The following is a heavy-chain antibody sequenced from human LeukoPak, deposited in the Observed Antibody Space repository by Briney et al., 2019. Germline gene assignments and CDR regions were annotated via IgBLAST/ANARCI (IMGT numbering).Heavy chain of an antibody. J-gene: IGHJ3*02. CDR1: GYTFTGYY. Sequence: ASVKVSCKASGYTFTGYYMHWVRQAPGQGLEWMGWINPNSGGTNYAQKFQGRVTMTRDTSISTAYMELSRLRSDDTAVYYCARGSLGMSGRAFDIWGQGTMVTVSS. CDR3: ARGSLGMSGRAFDI. CDR2: INPNSGGT. V-gene: IGHV1-2*02. D-gene: IGHD3-10*01.